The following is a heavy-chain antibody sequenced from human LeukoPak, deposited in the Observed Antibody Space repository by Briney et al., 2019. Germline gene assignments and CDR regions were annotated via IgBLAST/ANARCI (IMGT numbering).Heavy chain of an antibody. V-gene: IGHV4-34*01. Sequence: SKTLSLTCAVYGGSFSGYYWSWIRQPPGKGLEWIGEINHSGSTNYNPSLKSRVTISVDTSKNQFSLKLSSVTAADTAVYYCARGGAGYCSSTSCRRGYSYGIYDYWGQGTLVTVSS. J-gene: IGHJ4*02. CDR1: GGSFSGYY. D-gene: IGHD2-2*01. CDR2: INHSGST. CDR3: ARGGAGYCSSTSCRRGYSYGIYDY.